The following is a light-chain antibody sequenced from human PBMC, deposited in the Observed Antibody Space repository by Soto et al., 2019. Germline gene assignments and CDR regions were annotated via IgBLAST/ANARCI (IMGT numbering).Light chain of an antibody. CDR3: ASWDDSLSACV. J-gene: IGLJ3*02. Sequence: QSVLTQPPSASEAPGQRVTLSCSGSSSNIGNNPVNWYQQLPGTAPKLLIYDNNQRPSGAPDRFSGSKSGTSASLAISGLQSEDEADYYCASWDDSLSACVFGGGTKLTVL. V-gene: IGLV1-44*01. CDR2: DNN. CDR1: SSNIGNNP.